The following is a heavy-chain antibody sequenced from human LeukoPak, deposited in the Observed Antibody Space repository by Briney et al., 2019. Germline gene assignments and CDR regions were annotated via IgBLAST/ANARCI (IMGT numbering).Heavy chain of an antibody. D-gene: IGHD3-3*01. V-gene: IGHV3-21*01. J-gene: IGHJ4*02. CDR2: ISSSDTYI. CDR1: GFTFSSYS. Sequence: GGSLRLSCAASGFTFSSYSMNWVRQAPGKGLEWVSSISSSDTYIYYADSVKGRFTISRDNAKNSLYLQMNSLRAEDTAVYYCARDYDFWSGPRRYFDYWGQGTLVTVSS. CDR3: ARDYDFWSGPRRYFDY.